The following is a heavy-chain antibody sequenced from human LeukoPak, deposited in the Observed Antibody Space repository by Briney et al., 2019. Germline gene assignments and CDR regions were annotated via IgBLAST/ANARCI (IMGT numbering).Heavy chain of an antibody. V-gene: IGHV1-69*13. Sequence: SVKVSCKASGGTFSSYAISWVRQAPGQGLEWMGGIIPIFGTANYAQKFQGRVTITADESTSTAYMELSSLRSEDTAVYYCARGWRQLWAPFDYWGQGTLVTVSS. CDR1: GGTFSSYA. CDR3: ARGWRQLWAPFDY. J-gene: IGHJ4*02. D-gene: IGHD5-18*01. CDR2: IIPIFGTA.